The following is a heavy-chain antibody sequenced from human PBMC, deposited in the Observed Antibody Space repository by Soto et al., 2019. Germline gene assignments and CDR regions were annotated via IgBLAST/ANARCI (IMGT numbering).Heavy chain of an antibody. CDR1: GGSISSYY. V-gene: IGHV4-59*01. J-gene: IGHJ3*02. Sequence: SHTLSLTCTFSGGSISSYYWSWIRQPPGKGLEWIGYIYYSGSTNYIHSLKSRVTISVDTSKNQFSLTLSSVTAADTAVYYCARVAAAAFYDSFDIWGQGTMVTVS. CDR3: ARVAAAAFYDSFDI. D-gene: IGHD6-13*01. CDR2: IYYSGST.